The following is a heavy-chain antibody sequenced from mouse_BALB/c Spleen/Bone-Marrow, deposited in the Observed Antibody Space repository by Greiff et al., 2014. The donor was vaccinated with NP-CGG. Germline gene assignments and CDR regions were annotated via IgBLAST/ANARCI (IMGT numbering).Heavy chain of an antibody. CDR1: GYTFTSYW. Sequence: VKLQESGAELVKPGTSVKLSCKTSGYTFTSYWIQWVKQRPGQGLGWIGEIFPGTDTTYYNQKFKGKATMTIDTSSSTAYMHLNSLTSEDSAVYFCSSGPLYAMDYWGQGTSVTVSS. CDR3: SSGPLYAMDY. J-gene: IGHJ4*01. CDR2: IFPGTDTT. V-gene: IGHV1S132*01.